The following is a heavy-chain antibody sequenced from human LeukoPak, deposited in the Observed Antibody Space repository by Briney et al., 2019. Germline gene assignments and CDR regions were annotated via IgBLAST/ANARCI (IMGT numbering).Heavy chain of an antibody. D-gene: IGHD1-26*01. V-gene: IGHV1-2*02. CDR3: ARDNSVGDNAWWFDP. Sequence: ASVKVSCKASGYTFTDYYMHWVRQAPGQGLEWMGWINPKSVATNNAQKFQGRVTMTRDMSISTDYMELSSLRSEDTAIYYCARDNSVGDNAWWFDPWGQGTLVTVSS. J-gene: IGHJ5*02. CDR1: GYTFTDYY. CDR2: INPKSVAT.